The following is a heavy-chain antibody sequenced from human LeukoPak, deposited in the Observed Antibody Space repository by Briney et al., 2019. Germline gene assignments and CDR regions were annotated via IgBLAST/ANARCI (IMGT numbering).Heavy chain of an antibody. V-gene: IGHV3-30-3*01. CDR2: ISYDGSNK. J-gene: IGHJ3*02. D-gene: IGHD1-20*01. Sequence: GGSLRLSCAASGFTFSSYAMHWVRQAPGKGLEWVAVISYDGSNKYYADSVKGRITISRDNLKNSLYLQMNSLRAEDTAVYYCARAPLTRKVSIWGQGTMVTVSS. CDR3: ARAPLTRKVSI. CDR1: GFTFSSYA.